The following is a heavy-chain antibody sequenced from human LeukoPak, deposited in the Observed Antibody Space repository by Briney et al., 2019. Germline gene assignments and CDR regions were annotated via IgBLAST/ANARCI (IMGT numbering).Heavy chain of an antibody. CDR1: GFTFSSYN. Sequence: GGSLRLSCAASGFTFSSYNMNWVRQAPGKGLEWVSPINSGSSYIYYADSVKGRFTISRDNAKNSLYLQMNSLRAEATCVYYCARDPYSGSYGKYYYYFIDVWGKGTTVTIFS. V-gene: IGHV3-21*03. CDR3: ARDPYSGSYGKYYYYFIDV. D-gene: IGHD1-26*01. J-gene: IGHJ6*03. CDR2: INSGSSYI.